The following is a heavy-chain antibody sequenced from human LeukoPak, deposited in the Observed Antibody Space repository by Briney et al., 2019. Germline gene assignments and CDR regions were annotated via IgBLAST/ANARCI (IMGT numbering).Heavy chain of an antibody. CDR3: ARLKYYFDRSGYRAEYFQQ. CDR1: GGSITNGGYY. J-gene: IGHJ1*01. V-gene: IGHV4-61*02. Sequence: TSQTLSLTCTVSGGSITNGGYYWSWIRQPAGKGLEWIGRIYTTGNTNYNPSLKSRVTISLDTSKNQFSLKLSSVTAADTAVYYCARLKYYFDRSGYRAEYFQQWGQGTLVTASS. CDR2: IYTTGNT. D-gene: IGHD3-22*01.